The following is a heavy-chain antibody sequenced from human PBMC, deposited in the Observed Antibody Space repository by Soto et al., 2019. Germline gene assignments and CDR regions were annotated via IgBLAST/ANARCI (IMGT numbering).Heavy chain of an antibody. J-gene: IGHJ5*01. CDR1: GYTFTSYG. V-gene: IGHV1-18*01. CDR3: ARRARPIYDYGNRDLLAS. D-gene: IGHD4-4*01. CDR2: ISAYNGNT. Sequence: ASVKVSCKASGYTFTSYGISWVRQTPGQGLEWMGWISAYNGNTNYAQKLQGRVTMTTDTSTSTAYMELRSLRSDDTAVYYCARRARPIYDYGNRDLLASWAQGTLVPVSS.